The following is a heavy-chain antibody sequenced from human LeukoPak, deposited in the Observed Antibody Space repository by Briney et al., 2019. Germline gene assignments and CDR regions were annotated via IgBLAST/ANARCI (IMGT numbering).Heavy chain of an antibody. V-gene: IGHV3-49*04. J-gene: IGHJ6*02. CDR2: IRRRAFGETA. CDR1: GFTFGDYA. D-gene: IGHD6-13*01. Sequence: GGSLRLSCTASGFTFGDYAVSWVRRAPGRGLEWVGLIRRRAFGETADYAASVKGRFTISRDDSKSIAYLQMNSLKTEDTAVYYCTREGAAAAYGMDVWGQGTTVTVSS. CDR3: TREGAAAAYGMDV.